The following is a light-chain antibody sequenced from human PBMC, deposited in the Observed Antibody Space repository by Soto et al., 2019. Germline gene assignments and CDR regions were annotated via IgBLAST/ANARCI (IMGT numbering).Light chain of an antibody. Sequence: QSVLTQSPSASASLGASVKLTCTLSSGHSRYAIAWHQQQPEKGPRYLMSLNSDGSHSKGDGIPDRFSGSSSGTERYLTISSLQSEDEGDYYCQTWGTGIRVFGGGTKLTVL. CDR3: QTWGTGIRV. CDR1: SGHSRYA. CDR2: LNSDGSH. V-gene: IGLV4-69*01. J-gene: IGLJ2*01.